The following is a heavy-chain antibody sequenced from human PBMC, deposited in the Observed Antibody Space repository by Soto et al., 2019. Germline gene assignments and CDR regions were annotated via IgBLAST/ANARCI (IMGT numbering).Heavy chain of an antibody. J-gene: IGHJ6*02. Sequence: GSLRLSGAASGCTVSSNYMSWVRQATGKGLEWISIIYSAGNTYYADSVKGRFTISRDNSKNTLYLQMNSLGAEDTAVYYCARDFVVGGPTINYYYGMDVWGQGTTVTVSS. CDR3: ARDFVVGGPTINYYYGMDV. CDR2: IYSAGNT. V-gene: IGHV3-66*01. D-gene: IGHD1-26*01. CDR1: GCTVSSNY.